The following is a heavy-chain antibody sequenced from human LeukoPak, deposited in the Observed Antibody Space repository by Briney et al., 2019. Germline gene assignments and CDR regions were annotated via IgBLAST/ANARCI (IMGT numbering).Heavy chain of an antibody. J-gene: IGHJ4*02. CDR2: IYYSRST. CDR1: GGSISSSSYY. Sequence: SETLSLTCTVSGGSISSSSYYWGWIRQPPGKGLEWIGSIYYSRSTYYNPSLKSRVTISVDTSKNQFSLKLSSVTAADMAVYYCARVPTVTFFDYWGQGTLVTVS. V-gene: IGHV4-39*01. CDR3: ARVPTVTFFDY. D-gene: IGHD4-17*01.